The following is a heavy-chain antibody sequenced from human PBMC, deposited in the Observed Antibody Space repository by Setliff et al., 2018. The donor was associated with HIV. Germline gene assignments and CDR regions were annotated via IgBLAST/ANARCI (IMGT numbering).Heavy chain of an antibody. CDR3: ANFGYNYEKNL. J-gene: IGHJ2*01. D-gene: IGHD3-16*01. CDR2: ISWDGSST. Sequence: GESLKISCAASGFTFDDYSMHWIRQAPGKGLEWVSLISWDGSSTFYADSVKGRFTISGDNSKNSLYLQMNNLRTEDTAFYYCANFGYNYEKNLWGRGTLVTVSS. V-gene: IGHV3-43*01. CDR1: GFTFDDYS.